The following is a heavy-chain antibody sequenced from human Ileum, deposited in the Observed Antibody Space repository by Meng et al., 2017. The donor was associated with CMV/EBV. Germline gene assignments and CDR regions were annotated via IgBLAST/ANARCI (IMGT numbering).Heavy chain of an antibody. J-gene: IGHJ4*02. D-gene: IGHD3-10*01. CDR1: GGSFTDYY. V-gene: IGHV4-34*01. CDR3: ARGLASGWPDY. CDR2: NTHSGRA. Sequence: QVQIQPWCAGLLKPSETLSLTCAVFGGSFTDYYWTLFRQSPGKGLEWIGENTHSGRAYYSSSLTGRATISVDMSKYQFSLKLPSVTAADTTIYYCARGLASGWPDYWGQGTLVTVSS.